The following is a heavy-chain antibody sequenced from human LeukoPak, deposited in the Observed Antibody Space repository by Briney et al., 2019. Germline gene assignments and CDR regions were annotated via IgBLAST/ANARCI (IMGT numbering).Heavy chain of an antibody. V-gene: IGHV3-66*01. D-gene: IGHD5-12*01. CDR1: GFIVSSNY. CDR3: ARDLGYSSDY. J-gene: IGHJ4*02. Sequence: PGGSLRLSCAASGFIVSSNYMSWVRQAPGEGLEWVSVIYNGGITYADSVKGRFTISRDTSKNTVYLQMNRLRTEDTAVYYCARDLGYSSDYWGQGTLVTVSS. CDR2: IYNGGIT.